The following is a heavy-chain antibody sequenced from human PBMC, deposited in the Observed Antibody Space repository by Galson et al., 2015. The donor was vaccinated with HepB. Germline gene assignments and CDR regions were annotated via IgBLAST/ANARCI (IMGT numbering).Heavy chain of an antibody. V-gene: IGHV3-7*03. CDR3: ARDFNLVVVVSPLFDY. CDR2: IKQDGSEK. CDR1: GFTFSSYW. J-gene: IGHJ4*02. Sequence: SLRLSCAASGFTFSSYWMSWVRQAPGKGLEWVANIKQDGSEKYYVDSVKGRSTISRDNAKNSLYLQMNSLRAEDTAVYYCARDFNLVVVVSPLFDYWGQGTLVTVSS. D-gene: IGHD3-22*01.